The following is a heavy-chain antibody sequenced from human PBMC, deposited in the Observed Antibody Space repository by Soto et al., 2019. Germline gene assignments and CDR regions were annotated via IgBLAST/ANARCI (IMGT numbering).Heavy chain of an antibody. D-gene: IGHD3-3*01. Sequence: VSGPTLVNPTQTLTLTCTFSGFSLSTSGMRVSWIRQPPGKALEWLARIDWDDDKFYNTSLKTRLTISKDSSKNQVVLTMTNMDPVDTATYYCAHRRLNYDFWSAPPPGFDYWGQGTLVTVSS. CDR1: GFSLSTSGMR. CDR2: IDWDDDK. V-gene: IGHV2-70*12. J-gene: IGHJ4*02. CDR3: AHRRLNYDFWSAPPPGFDY.